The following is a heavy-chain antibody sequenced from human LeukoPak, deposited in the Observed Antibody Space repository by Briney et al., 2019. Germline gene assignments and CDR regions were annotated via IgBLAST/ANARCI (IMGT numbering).Heavy chain of an antibody. J-gene: IGHJ6*02. Sequence: SETLSLTCTVSGGSISSYYWSWIRQPPGKGLEWIGYIYYSGSTNYNPSLKSRVTISVDTSKNQFSLKLSSVTAADTAVYYCARAPPPIVGARMDVWGQGTTVTVSS. CDR3: ARAPPPIVGARMDV. CDR2: IYYSGST. D-gene: IGHD1-26*01. CDR1: GGSISSYY. V-gene: IGHV4-59*01.